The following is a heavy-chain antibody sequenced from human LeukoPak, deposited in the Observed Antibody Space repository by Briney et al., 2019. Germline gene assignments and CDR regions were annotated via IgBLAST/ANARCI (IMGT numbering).Heavy chain of an antibody. D-gene: IGHD2-2*01. CDR1: GFTFSNYV. J-gene: IGHJ6*03. CDR2: ISYDGSNK. CDR3: AKIHYCSSTSCYPLAYYCYYYMDV. Sequence: GGSLRLSCAASGFTFSNYVIHWVRQAPGKGLEWVAVISYDGSNKYYADSVKGRFTISRDNSKNTLYLQMNSLRAEDTAVYYCAKIHYCSSTSCYPLAYYCYYYMDVWGKGTTVTISS. V-gene: IGHV3-30-3*01.